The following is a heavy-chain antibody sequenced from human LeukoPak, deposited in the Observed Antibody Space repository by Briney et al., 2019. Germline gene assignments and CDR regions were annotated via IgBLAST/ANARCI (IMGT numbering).Heavy chain of an antibody. CDR2: IYYTGTA. CDR3: AREERETGGAYWSARDAFDI. V-gene: IGHV4-39*02. D-gene: IGHD2-15*01. CDR1: GASISSRTYY. Sequence: TTSETLSLTCSVSGASISSRTYYWAWIRQPPGKGLEWIGSIYYTGTAYYSPSLKSRVTISVDTSKNQFSLKLSSVTAADTAVYYCAREERETGGAYWSARDAFDIWGQGTMVTVSS. J-gene: IGHJ3*02.